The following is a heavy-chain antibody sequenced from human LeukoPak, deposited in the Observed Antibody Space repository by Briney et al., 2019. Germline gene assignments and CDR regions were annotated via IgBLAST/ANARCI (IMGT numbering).Heavy chain of an antibody. D-gene: IGHD3-10*01. Sequence: SETLSLTCTVSGGSISSGGYYWSWIRQHPGKGLEWIGYIYYSGSTYYNPSLKSRVTISVDTSKNQFSLKLSSVTAADTAVYYCARDREYYGSGSPGAFDTWGQGTMVTVSS. J-gene: IGHJ3*02. CDR1: GGSISSGGYY. V-gene: IGHV4-31*03. CDR3: ARDREYYGSGSPGAFDT. CDR2: IYYSGST.